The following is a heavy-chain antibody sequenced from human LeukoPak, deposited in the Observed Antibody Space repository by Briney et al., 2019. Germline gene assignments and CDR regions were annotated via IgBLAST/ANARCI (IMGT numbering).Heavy chain of an antibody. V-gene: IGHV3-15*01. CDR2: IKSKTDGGTT. Sequence: GRSLRLSCAASGFTFSNAWMSWVRLAPGKGLAWVGRIKSKTDGGTTDYAAPVKGRFTISRDDSKNTLYLQMNSLKTEDAAVYYCTTEYYDILTGSRSYRGYWGQGTLVTVSS. J-gene: IGHJ4*02. CDR1: GFTFSNAW. D-gene: IGHD3-9*01. CDR3: TTEYYDILTGSRSYRGY.